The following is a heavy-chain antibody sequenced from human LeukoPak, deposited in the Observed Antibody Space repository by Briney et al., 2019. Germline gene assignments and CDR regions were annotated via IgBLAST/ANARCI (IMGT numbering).Heavy chain of an antibody. V-gene: IGHV1-69*13. J-gene: IGHJ4*02. CDR1: GYTFTSYY. CDR2: IIPIFGTA. Sequence: ASVKVSCKASGYTFTSYYMHWVRQAPGQGLEWMGGIIPIFGTANYAQKFQGRVTITADESTSTAYMELSSLRSEDTTVYYCARGTRDGYNYFRFSYFDYWGQGTLVTVSS. D-gene: IGHD5-24*01. CDR3: ARGTRDGYNYFRFSYFDY.